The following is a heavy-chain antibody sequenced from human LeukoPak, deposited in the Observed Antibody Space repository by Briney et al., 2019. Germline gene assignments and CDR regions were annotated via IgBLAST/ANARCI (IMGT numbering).Heavy chain of an antibody. Sequence: GRSLRLSCAASGFTFSSYGMHWVRQAPGKGLEWVAVISYDGSNKYYADSVKGRFTISRDNSNNTLYLQMNSLRAEDTAVYYCAKGGDGHNHEYYYYGMDVWGQGTTVTVSS. CDR2: ISYDGSNK. CDR3: AKGGDGHNHEYYYYGMDV. J-gene: IGHJ6*02. CDR1: GFTFSSYG. D-gene: IGHD5-24*01. V-gene: IGHV3-30*18.